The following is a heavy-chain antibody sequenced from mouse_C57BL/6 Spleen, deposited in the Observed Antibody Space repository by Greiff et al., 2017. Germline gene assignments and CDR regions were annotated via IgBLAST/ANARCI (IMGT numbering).Heavy chain of an antibody. CDR1: GYTFTSYW. CDR2: IDPSDSYT. V-gene: IGHV1-59*01. D-gene: IGHD4-1*01. Sequence: QVQLQQSGAELVRPGTSVKLSCKASGYTFTSYWMHWVKQRPGQGLEWIGVIDPSDSYTNYNQKFKGKATLTVDTSSSTAYMQLSSLTSEDSAVYYCARQLTGTSRYFDYWGQGTTLTVSS. CDR3: ARQLTGTSRYFDY. J-gene: IGHJ2*01.